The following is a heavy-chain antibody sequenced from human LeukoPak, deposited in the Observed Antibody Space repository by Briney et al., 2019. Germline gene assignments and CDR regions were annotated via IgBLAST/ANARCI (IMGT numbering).Heavy chain of an antibody. CDR3: TTEGAVVTRGSFDY. Sequence: GGSLRLSCAASGFTFSNAWMSWVRQAPGKGLEWVGRIKSKTDGGTTDYAAPVKGRFTISRDDSKNTLYLQMNSLKTEDTAVYYCTTEGAVVTRGSFDYWGQGTLVTVSS. V-gene: IGHV3-15*01. CDR2: IKSKTDGGTT. CDR1: GFTFSNAW. D-gene: IGHD5-12*01. J-gene: IGHJ4*02.